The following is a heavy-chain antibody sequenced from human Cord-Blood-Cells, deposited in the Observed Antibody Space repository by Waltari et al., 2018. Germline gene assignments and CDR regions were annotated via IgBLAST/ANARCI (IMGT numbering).Heavy chain of an antibody. J-gene: IGHJ3*02. V-gene: IGHV4-34*01. CDR3: ARCDSSGYKEAFDI. Sequence: QVQLQQWGAGLLKPSETLSLTCAVYGGSFSGYYWSWIRQPPGKGLEWIGEINHSGSTNYNPSLKSRVTISVDTSKNQFSLKLSSGTAADTAVYYCARCDSSGYKEAFDIWGQGTMVTVSS. CDR2: INHSGST. D-gene: IGHD3-22*01. CDR1: GGSFSGYY.